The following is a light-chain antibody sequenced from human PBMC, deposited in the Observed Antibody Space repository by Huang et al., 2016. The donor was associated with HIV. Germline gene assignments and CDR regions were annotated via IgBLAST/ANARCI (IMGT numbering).Light chain of an antibody. CDR2: DAS. CDR1: QSVSSY. J-gene: IGKJ3*01. Sequence: EIVLTQSPATLSLSHGERATLSCRASQSVSSYLAWYQQKPGQAPRLLIYDASTRATGIPARFSGSGSGTDFTLTISSLEPEDFAVYYCQQRSNWPPGFTFGPGTKVDIK. CDR3: QQRSNWPPGFT. V-gene: IGKV3-11*01.